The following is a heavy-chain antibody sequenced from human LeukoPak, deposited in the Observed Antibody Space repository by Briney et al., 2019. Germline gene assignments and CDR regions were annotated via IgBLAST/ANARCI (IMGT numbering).Heavy chain of an antibody. Sequence: ASVKVSCKASGYTFTSYGISWVRQAPGQGLEWMGWINPNSGGTNYAQKFQGRVTMTRDTSISTAYMELSRLRSDDTAVYYCARELEYDSSGYYYVGVDYWGQGTLVTVSS. V-gene: IGHV1-2*02. D-gene: IGHD3-22*01. CDR3: ARELEYDSSGYYYVGVDY. CDR1: GYTFTSYG. J-gene: IGHJ4*02. CDR2: INPNSGGT.